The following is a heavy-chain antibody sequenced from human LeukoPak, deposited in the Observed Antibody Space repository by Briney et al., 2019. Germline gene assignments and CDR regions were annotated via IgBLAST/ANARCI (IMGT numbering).Heavy chain of an antibody. CDR3: ASATGYSSSWYQDY. CDR2: ISGSSSTI. D-gene: IGHD6-13*01. J-gene: IGHJ4*02. V-gene: IGHV3-48*04. Sequence: GRSLRLSCAASGFTFSSCSMHWVRQAPGKGLEWVSYISGSSSTIYYADSVKGRFTISRDNAKNSLYLQMNSLRAEDTAVYYCASATGYSSSWYQDYWGQGTLVTVSS. CDR1: GFTFSSCS.